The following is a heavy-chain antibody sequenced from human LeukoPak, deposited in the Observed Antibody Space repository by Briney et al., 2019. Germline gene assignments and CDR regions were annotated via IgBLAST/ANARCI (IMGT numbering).Heavy chain of an antibody. V-gene: IGHV3-30*02. CDR3: AKDLQGIAARPDGLRI. J-gene: IGHJ3*02. D-gene: IGHD6-6*01. CDR2: IRYDGSNK. CDR1: GFTFSSYG. Sequence: GGSLRLSCAASGFTFSSYGMHWVRQAPGKGLEWVAFIRYDGSNKYYADSVKGRFTISRDNSKNTLYLQMNSLRAEDTAVYYCAKDLQGIAARPDGLRIWGQGTMVTVSS.